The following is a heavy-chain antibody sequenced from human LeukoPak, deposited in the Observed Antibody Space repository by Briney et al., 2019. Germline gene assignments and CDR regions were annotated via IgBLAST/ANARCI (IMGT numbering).Heavy chain of an antibody. D-gene: IGHD4-23*01. V-gene: IGHV1-46*01. CDR3: AIVSPMTTVARGQGAFDI. CDR1: GYTFTNYY. Sequence: ASVEVSCKGFGYTFTNYYMHWVRQAPGQGPEWMGIVNPNDGSTTYAQKFQGRVTMTRDMSTNTVYMELSSLRSDDTAEYFCAIVSPMTTVARGQGAFDIWGQGTMVIVSA. CDR2: VNPNDGST. J-gene: IGHJ3*02.